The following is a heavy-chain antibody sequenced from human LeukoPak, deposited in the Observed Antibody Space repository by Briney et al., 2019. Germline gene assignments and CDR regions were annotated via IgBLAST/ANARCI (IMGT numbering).Heavy chain of an antibody. CDR1: GGSISSGIYY. J-gene: IGHJ4*02. CDR3: ARYYYESSGYYYVGYDY. V-gene: IGHV4-39*07. Sequence: KSSETLSLTCTVSGGSISSGIYYWGWTRQPPRKGLEWNGSLYYRGSTYYNPSPKRRVTISVDTSKNQFCLKLSSVTAADTAVYYCARYYYESSGYYYVGYDYWGQGTLVTVSS. D-gene: IGHD3-22*01. CDR2: LYYRGST.